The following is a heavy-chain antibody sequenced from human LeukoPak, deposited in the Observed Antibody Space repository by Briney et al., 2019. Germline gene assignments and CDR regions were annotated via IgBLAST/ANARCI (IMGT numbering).Heavy chain of an antibody. CDR1: GYTFTSYG. CDR3: ARDRVIVVVPAAILYYYYGMDV. J-gene: IGHJ6*02. Sequence: ASVKVSCKASGYTFTSYGISWVRQAPGQGLEWMGWISAYNGNTNYAQKLQGRVTMTTDTSTSTAYMELRSLRSDDTAVYYCARDRVIVVVPAAILYYYYGMDVWGQGTTVTVSS. D-gene: IGHD2-2*01. V-gene: IGHV1-18*01. CDR2: ISAYNGNT.